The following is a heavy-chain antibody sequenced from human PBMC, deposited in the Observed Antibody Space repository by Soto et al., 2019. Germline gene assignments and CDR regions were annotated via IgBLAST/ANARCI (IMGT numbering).Heavy chain of an antibody. V-gene: IGHV5-10-1*01. CDR2: IDPSDSYT. CDR3: ARSGWHNRNYSSYGMDV. Sequence: GESLKISCKVSGYSFTSYWISWLRQMPGKGLEWMGRIDPSDSYTNYSPSFQGHVTISADKSISTAYLQWSSLKASDTAMYYCARSGWHNRNYSSYGMDVWGQGTTVTVSS. CDR1: GYSFTSYW. J-gene: IGHJ6*02. D-gene: IGHD1-1*01.